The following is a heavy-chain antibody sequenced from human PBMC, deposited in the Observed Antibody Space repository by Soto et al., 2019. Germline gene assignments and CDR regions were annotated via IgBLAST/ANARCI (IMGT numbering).Heavy chain of an antibody. V-gene: IGHV1-46*03. J-gene: IGHJ4*02. CDR2: ISASGGST. Sequence: GASVKVSCKASGYTFTSYGISWVRQAPGQGLEWMGWISASGGSTSYAQKFQGRVTMTRDTSTSTVYMELSSLRSEDTAVYYCARDKRINPLPDIVVVVAARRGYYFDYWGQGTLVTVSS. D-gene: IGHD2-15*01. CDR3: ARDKRINPLPDIVVVVAARRGYYFDY. CDR1: GYTFTSYG.